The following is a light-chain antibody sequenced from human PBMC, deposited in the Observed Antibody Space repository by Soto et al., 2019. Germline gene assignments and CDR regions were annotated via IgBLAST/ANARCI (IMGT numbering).Light chain of an antibody. CDR2: DDR. CDR1: NIETKS. CDR3: QVWDSTSEHVV. Sequence: SYELTQPPSVSVAPGQTARIACGGDNIETKSVHWSQQKPGQAPVLVVYDDRDRPSGIPERFSGSNSGNAATLTIRMVEAGDEADYYCQVWDSTSEHVVFGGGTKLTVL. J-gene: IGLJ2*01. V-gene: IGLV3-21*02.